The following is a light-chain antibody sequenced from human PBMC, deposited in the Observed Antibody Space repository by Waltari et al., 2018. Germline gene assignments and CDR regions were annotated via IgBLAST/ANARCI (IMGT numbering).Light chain of an antibody. J-gene: IGLJ3*02. CDR2: QDN. CDR1: KLGHKF. CDR3: QTWDDTIVM. Sequence: SYELTQTPSVSVSPGQTARISCSGGKLGHKFVGWYQQKPGQSPLWVIFQDNRRPAGIPERCSGTSEGDTATLTISGAQAMDEADYFCQTWDDTIVMFGGGTKLTVL. V-gene: IGLV3-1*01.